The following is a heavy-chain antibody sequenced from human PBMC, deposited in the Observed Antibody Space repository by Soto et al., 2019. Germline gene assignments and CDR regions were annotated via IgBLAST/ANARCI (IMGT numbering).Heavy chain of an antibody. D-gene: IGHD3-9*01. CDR2: IVVGSGNT. CDR3: AASTGYYTSDYYMDV. Sequence: QMQLVQSGPEVKKPGTSVKVSCTASGFTFTNSAIQWVRQARGQRLEWRGWIVVGSGNTNYAQKFQERLTITRDMSTRNAYMELSSLRSEDTAIYYCAASTGYYTSDYYMDVWGKGTTVTVSS. CDR1: GFTFTNSA. J-gene: IGHJ6*03. V-gene: IGHV1-58*02.